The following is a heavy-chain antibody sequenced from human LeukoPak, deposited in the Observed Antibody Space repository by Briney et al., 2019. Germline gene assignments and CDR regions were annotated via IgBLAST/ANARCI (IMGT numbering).Heavy chain of an antibody. CDR1: GFTFSSYW. D-gene: IGHD3-22*01. Sequence: GALRLSCAASGFTFSSYWMIWVRQAPGKGLEWVANIKQDGSEKYYVDSVKGRFTISRDNAKNSLYLQMNSLRAEDTAVYYCAREGYYDSSGYCGFDIWGQGTMVTVSS. CDR3: AREGYYDSSGYCGFDI. CDR2: IKQDGSEK. V-gene: IGHV3-7*01. J-gene: IGHJ3*02.